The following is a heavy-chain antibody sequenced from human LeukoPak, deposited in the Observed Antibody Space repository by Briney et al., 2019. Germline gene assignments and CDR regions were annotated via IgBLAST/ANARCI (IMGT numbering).Heavy chain of an antibody. J-gene: IGHJ6*02. CDR3: ARDRRGPEGHYYVMDV. CDR2: IIPIFGIA. Sequence: ASVKVSYKASGGTFSSYAISWVRQAPGQGLEWMGRIIPIFGIANYAQKFQGRVTITADKSTSTAYMELSSLRSEDTAVYYCARDRRGPEGHYYVMDVWGQGATVTVSS. V-gene: IGHV1-69*04. CDR1: GGTFSSYA.